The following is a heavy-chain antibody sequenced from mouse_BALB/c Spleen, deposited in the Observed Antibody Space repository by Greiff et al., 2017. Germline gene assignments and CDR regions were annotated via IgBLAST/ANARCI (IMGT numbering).Heavy chain of an antibody. V-gene: IGHV1-14*01. CDR3: ARQGYYGSSWFAY. CDR1: GYTFTSYV. CDR2: INPYNDGT. J-gene: IGHJ3*01. Sequence: VQLKQSGPELVKPGASVKMSCKASGYTFTSYVMHWVKQKPGQGLEWIGYINPYNDGTKYNEKFKGKATLTSDKSSSTAYMELSSLTSEDSAVYYCARQGYYGSSWFAYWGQGTLVTVSA. D-gene: IGHD1-1*01.